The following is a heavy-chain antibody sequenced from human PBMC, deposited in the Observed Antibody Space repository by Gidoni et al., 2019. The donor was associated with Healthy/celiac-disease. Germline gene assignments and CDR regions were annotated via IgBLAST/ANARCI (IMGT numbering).Heavy chain of an antibody. Sequence: QVQLVQAGAEVKKPGASVKVTCKAAGYNFTGYYMHWVRQAPGQGLEWMGWINPNSGGTNYAQKFQGRVTMTRDTSISTAYMELSRLRSDDTAVYYCARERYSYGDYYYYGMDVWGQGTTVTVSS. V-gene: IGHV1-2*02. D-gene: IGHD5-18*01. CDR2: INPNSGGT. CDR1: GYNFTGYY. J-gene: IGHJ6*02. CDR3: ARERYSYGDYYYYGMDV.